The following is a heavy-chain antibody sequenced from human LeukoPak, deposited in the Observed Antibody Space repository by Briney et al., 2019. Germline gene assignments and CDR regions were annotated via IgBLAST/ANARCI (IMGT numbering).Heavy chain of an antibody. CDR1: GFTFSSYS. CDR3: AKDRTYGGGWYYFDY. CDR2: ISGSGGST. J-gene: IGHJ4*02. Sequence: GGSLSLSCAASGFTFSSYSMSWVRQAPGKGLEWVSAISGSGGSTYYADSVRGRFTISGDTSKNRLYVQMNSLRVEDTAVYYCAKDRTYGGGWYYFDYWGQGTLVTVSS. V-gene: IGHV3-23*01. D-gene: IGHD6-19*01.